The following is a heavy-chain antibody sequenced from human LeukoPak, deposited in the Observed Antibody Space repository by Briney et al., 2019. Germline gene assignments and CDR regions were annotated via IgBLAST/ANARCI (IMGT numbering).Heavy chain of an antibody. J-gene: IGHJ2*01. CDR1: GFSFSGYE. CDR3: ARDMERSFWYFDL. CDR2: ISSTSITM. D-gene: IGHD3-10*01. Sequence: HPGGSLRLSCAASGFSFSGYEMNWVRQAPGKGLEWVSYISSTSITMYYADSVKGRFTISRDNAKTSLYLQMNSLRAEDTAVYYCARDMERSFWYFDLWGRGTLVTVSS. V-gene: IGHV3-48*03.